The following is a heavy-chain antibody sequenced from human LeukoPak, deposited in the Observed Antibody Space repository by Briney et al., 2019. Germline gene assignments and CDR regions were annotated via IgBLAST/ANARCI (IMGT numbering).Heavy chain of an antibody. V-gene: IGHV3-30*02. CDR3: AKDPYSSGPYNWFDP. J-gene: IGHJ5*02. D-gene: IGHD6-19*01. CDR2: IQNDGSNK. CDR1: GFTFSRYG. Sequence: PGGSLRLSCTASGFTFSRYGMHWVRQAPGKGLEWVAFIQNDGSNKYYTDSVKGRFTISRDNSKNTLYLQMNSLRAEDTAVYYCAKDPYSSGPYNWFDPWGQGTLVTVSS.